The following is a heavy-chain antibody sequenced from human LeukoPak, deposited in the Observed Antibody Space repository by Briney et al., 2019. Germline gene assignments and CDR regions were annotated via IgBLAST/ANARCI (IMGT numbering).Heavy chain of an antibody. V-gene: IGHV1-18*01. CDR2: ISAYNGNT. D-gene: IGHD2-15*01. CDR1: GYTFTSYG. J-gene: IGHJ4*02. CDR3: ARPYCSGGSCYSGYFDY. Sequence: ASVKVSCKASGYTFTSYGISWVRQAPGQGLEWMGWISAYNGNTNYAQKLQGRVTMTTDASTSTAYMELRSLRSDDTAVYYCARPYCSGGSCYSGYFDYWGQGALVTVSS.